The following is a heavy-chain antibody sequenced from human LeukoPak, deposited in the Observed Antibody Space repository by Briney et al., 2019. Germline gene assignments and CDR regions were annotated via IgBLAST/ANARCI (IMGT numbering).Heavy chain of an antibody. CDR1: GFTFSSYA. V-gene: IGHV3-30*04. J-gene: IGHJ1*01. CDR3: ARDLLAAAGNRAEYFQH. Sequence: SGGSLRLSCAASGFTFSSYAMHWVRQAPGKGLEWVAVISYDGSNKYCADSVKGRFTISRDNSKNTLYLQMNSLRAEDTAVYYCARDLLAAAGNRAEYFQHWGQGTLVTVSS. D-gene: IGHD6-13*01. CDR2: ISYDGSNK.